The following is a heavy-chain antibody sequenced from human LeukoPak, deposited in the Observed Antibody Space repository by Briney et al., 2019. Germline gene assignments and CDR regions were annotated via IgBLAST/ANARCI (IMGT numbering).Heavy chain of an antibody. J-gene: IGHJ6*02. Sequence: PSETLSLTCTVSGGSISSSSYYWGWIRQPPGKGLEWIGSIYYSGSTYYNPSLKSRVTISVDTSKNQFSLKLSSVTAADTAVYYCARARSHYYYYYGMDVWGQGTTVTVSS. CDR2: IYYSGST. V-gene: IGHV4-39*07. CDR1: GGSISSSSYY. CDR3: ARARSHYYYYYGMDV. D-gene: IGHD3-10*01.